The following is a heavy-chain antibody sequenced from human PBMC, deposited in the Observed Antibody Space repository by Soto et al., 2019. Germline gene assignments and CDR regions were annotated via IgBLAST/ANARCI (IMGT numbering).Heavy chain of an antibody. V-gene: IGHV2-5*02. D-gene: IGHD2-15*01. CDR3: AHRVPHCAGDNCYIAYFDY. J-gene: IGHJ4*02. Sequence: QITLKESGPALVKPTQTLTLTCSFSGFSLSTSGVGVVWIRQPPGKALEWLAVIYWDDDKRYSPSLKSRLTITKDTSKNPVVLTMTNMDPVDTATYYCAHRVPHCAGDNCYIAYFDYWGQGTLVTVSS. CDR2: IYWDDDK. CDR1: GFSLSTSGVG.